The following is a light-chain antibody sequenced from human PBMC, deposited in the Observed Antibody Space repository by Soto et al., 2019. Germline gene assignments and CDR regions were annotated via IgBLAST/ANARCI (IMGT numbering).Light chain of an antibody. CDR2: DAS. Sequence: IQMTQSPSTLSASVGDSVTITSRASQSISSWLAWYQQKPGKAPKILIYDASSLESGVPSRFSGSGSGTEFTLTISSLQHDDFATYYCQHYNSYSEAFGQGTKVDIK. V-gene: IGKV1-5*01. J-gene: IGKJ1*01. CDR3: QHYNSYSEA. CDR1: QSISSW.